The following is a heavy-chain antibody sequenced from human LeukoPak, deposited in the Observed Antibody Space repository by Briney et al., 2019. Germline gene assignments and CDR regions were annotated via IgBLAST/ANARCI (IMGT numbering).Heavy chain of an antibody. CDR2: IIPIFGTA. Sequence: ASVKVSCKASGGTFSSYAISWVRQAPGQGLEWMGGIIPIFGTANYAQKFQGRVTITADESTSTAYMELSSLRSEDTAVYYCARERVATPQNQSDYWGQGTLVTISS. V-gene: IGHV1-69*13. CDR1: GGTFSSYA. J-gene: IGHJ4*02. CDR3: ARERVATPQNQSDY. D-gene: IGHD5-12*01.